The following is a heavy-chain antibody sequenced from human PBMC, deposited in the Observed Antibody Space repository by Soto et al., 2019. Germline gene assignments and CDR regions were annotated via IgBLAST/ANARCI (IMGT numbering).Heavy chain of an antibody. V-gene: IGHV3-23*01. CDR3: AKDRYLDHDSRGYLFDN. Sequence: PGGSLRLSCAASGFTFSNYVMSWVRQAPGKGLEWVSSISGSGDNTYYADSVKGRFTISRDNSKNTLFLQMNSLRAEDTAVYYCAKDRYLDHDSRGYLFDNWGQGTLVTVSS. CDR2: ISGSGDNT. J-gene: IGHJ4*02. CDR1: GFTFSNYV. D-gene: IGHD3-22*01.